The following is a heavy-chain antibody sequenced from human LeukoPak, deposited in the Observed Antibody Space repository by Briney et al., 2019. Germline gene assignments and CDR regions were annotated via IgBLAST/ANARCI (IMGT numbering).Heavy chain of an antibody. D-gene: IGHD3-16*01. CDR1: GFTFSSND. CDR3: ARGGGIGFDY. CDR2: IGTVGDT. V-gene: IGHV3-13*01. Sequence: GGSLRLSCAASGFTFSSNDMHWVRQATGRGLEWVSGIGTVGDTYYAGSVKGRFTISRENAKNSLYLQMNSLRVGDTAVYYCARGGGIGFDYWGQGILVTVSS. J-gene: IGHJ4*02.